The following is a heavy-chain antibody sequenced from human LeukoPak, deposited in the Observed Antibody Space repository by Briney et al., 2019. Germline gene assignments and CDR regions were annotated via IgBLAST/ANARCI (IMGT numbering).Heavy chain of an antibody. Sequence: PGGSLGVACAGSGFSFSTYWMQWVRQAPGKGLVWVSRISPDGSSTTYADSVKGRFTISRDNSKNTLYLQMNSLRPDDTAVYYCAKEVSSGSLDFWGQGTLVTVSS. CDR2: ISPDGSST. CDR1: GFSFSTYW. V-gene: IGHV3-74*03. J-gene: IGHJ4*02. CDR3: AKEVSSGSLDF. D-gene: IGHD6-19*01.